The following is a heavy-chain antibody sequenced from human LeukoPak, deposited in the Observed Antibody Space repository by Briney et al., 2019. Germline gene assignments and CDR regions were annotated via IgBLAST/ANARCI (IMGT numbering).Heavy chain of an antibody. CDR1: GGSISNYY. CDR3: ARGSDYVWGSYRYTAVDWFDP. Sequence: PSETLSLTCIVSGGSISNYYWSWIRQPAGKGLEWIGRIYSSGNTNYNPSLKSRVTMSVDTSRNQFSLKLSSVTAADTAVYYCARGSDYVWGSYRYTAVDWFDPWGQGTLVTVSS. J-gene: IGHJ5*02. D-gene: IGHD3-16*02. V-gene: IGHV4-4*07. CDR2: IYSSGNT.